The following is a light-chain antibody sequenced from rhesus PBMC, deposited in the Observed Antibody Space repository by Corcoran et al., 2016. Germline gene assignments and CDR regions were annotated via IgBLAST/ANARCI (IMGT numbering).Light chain of an antibody. V-gene: IGKV1-38*01. CDR1: QGISSY. CDR2: DAS. J-gene: IGKJ4*01. Sequence: DIQLTQSPSSLSASVGDRVTITCRASQGISSYLAWYQQKSGKAPKLLIYDASNLQSGVPSRFSGSGSGTEITLTIISLQPEDFATYYCQQRNSYPLTFGGGTKVEIK. CDR3: QQRNSYPLT.